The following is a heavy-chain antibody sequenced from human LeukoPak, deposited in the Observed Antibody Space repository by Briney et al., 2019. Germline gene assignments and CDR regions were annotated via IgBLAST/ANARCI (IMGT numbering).Heavy chain of an antibody. CDR2: IHHSGST. CDR3: ARLGGYHDPPDY. Sequence: SETLSLTCTVSGGSISSPTYYWAWVRQPPGQELEWIKTIHHSGSTYDNPSLKSRFTMSVDTSKNQFFLNLSSVTAADTAVYYCARLGGYHDPPDYWGQGTLVTVSS. V-gene: IGHV4-39*01. D-gene: IGHD3-16*02. CDR1: GGSISSPTYY. J-gene: IGHJ4*02.